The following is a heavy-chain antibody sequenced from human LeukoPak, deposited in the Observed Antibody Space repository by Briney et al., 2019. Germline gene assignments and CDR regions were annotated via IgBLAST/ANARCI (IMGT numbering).Heavy chain of an antibody. D-gene: IGHD2-8*01. CDR2: ISYDGSNK. V-gene: IGHV3-30*04. Sequence: GGSLRLSCAASGFTFSSYAMHWVRQAPGKGLEWVAVISYDGSNKYYADSVKGRFTISRDNSKNTLYLQMNSLRAEDTAVYYCARDAHYGIVLMVYANKDAFGIWGQGTMVTVSS. CDR1: GFTFSSYA. J-gene: IGHJ3*02. CDR3: ARDAHYGIVLMVYANKDAFGI.